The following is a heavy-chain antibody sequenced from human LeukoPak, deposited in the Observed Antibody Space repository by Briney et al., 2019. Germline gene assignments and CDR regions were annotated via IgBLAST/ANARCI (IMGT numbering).Heavy chain of an antibody. D-gene: IGHD2-2*01. J-gene: IGHJ4*02. CDR3: ARGFRGYCSSTSCRGDPDY. Sequence: SETLSLTCAVYGGSFSGYYWSWIRQPPGKGLEWIGEINHSGSTNYNPSLKSRVTISVDTSKNQFSLKLSSVTAADTAVYYCARGFRGYCSSTSCRGDPDYWGQGTLVTVSS. CDR1: GGSFSGYY. CDR2: INHSGST. V-gene: IGHV4-34*01.